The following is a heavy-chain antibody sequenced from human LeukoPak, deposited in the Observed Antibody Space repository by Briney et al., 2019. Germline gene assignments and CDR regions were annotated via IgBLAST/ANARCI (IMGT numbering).Heavy chain of an antibody. D-gene: IGHD1-26*01. Sequence: GGSLRLSCAASGFTFSSYSMNWVRQAPGKGLEWVSYISSSSSTIYYADSVKGRFTISRDNAKNSLYLQMNSLRAEDTAVYYCARGGADPYMDVWGKGTTVTVSS. CDR1: GFTFSSYS. CDR3: ARGGADPYMDV. J-gene: IGHJ6*03. CDR2: ISSSSSTI. V-gene: IGHV3-48*04.